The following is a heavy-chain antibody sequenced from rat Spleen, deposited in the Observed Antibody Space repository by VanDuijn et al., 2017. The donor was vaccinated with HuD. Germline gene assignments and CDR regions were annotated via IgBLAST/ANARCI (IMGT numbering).Heavy chain of an antibody. D-gene: IGHD1-12*02. J-gene: IGHJ2*01. Sequence: EVQLVESGGGLVQPGGSLQVSCAASGFTFSNYYMAWVRQAPTKGLEWVAYISTGGGNTYYRDSVKGRFTISRDNAKSTLYLQMDSLRSEDTATYYCTTSYDGSYYYDYWGQGVMVTVSS. CDR2: ISTGGGNT. CDR1: GFTFSNYY. CDR3: TTSYDGSYYYDY. V-gene: IGHV5-27*01.